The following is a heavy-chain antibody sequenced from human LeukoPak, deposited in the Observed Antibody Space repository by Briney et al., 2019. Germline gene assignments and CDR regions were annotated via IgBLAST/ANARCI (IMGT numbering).Heavy chain of an antibody. CDR1: GGSFCGYY. CDR3: ARGILTTEAQGIDP. Sequence: SETLSLTCAVYGGSFCGYYWSWIRQPPGKGLEWIGEINHSGSTNYNPSLKSRVTISVDTSKNQFSLKLSSVTAADTAVDYCARGILTTEAQGIDPWGQGTLVTVSS. D-gene: IGHD4-17*01. V-gene: IGHV4-34*01. CDR2: INHSGST. J-gene: IGHJ5*02.